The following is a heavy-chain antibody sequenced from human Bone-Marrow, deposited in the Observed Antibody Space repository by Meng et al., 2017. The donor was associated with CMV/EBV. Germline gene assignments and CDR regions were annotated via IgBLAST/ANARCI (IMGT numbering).Heavy chain of an antibody. CDR1: GFTFSNYW. Sequence: ETLSLTCAASGFTFSNYWMTWVRQAPGKGLEWVANIKQDGSEKYYVDSVKGRFTVSRDNAKNSLYLQMNSLRAEDTAVYYCARSRITFVYWGQGTLVTVSS. J-gene: IGHJ4*02. D-gene: IGHD5-24*01. CDR2: IKQDGSEK. CDR3: ARSRITFVY. V-gene: IGHV3-7*01.